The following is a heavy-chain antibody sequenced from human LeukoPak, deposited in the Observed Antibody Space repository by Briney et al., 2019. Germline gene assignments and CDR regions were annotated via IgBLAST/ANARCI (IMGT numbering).Heavy chain of an antibody. CDR2: INAGNGNA. D-gene: IGHD2-2*01. CDR3: VRAFVVVPAAIAY. Sequence: ASVKVSCKASGYTFTSYAMHWVRQAPGQRLEWMGWINAGNGNAKYSQKFQGRVTITRDTSASTAYMELSSLRSEDTAVYYCVRAFVVVPAAIAYWGQGTLVTVSS. V-gene: IGHV1-3*01. CDR1: GYTFTSYA. J-gene: IGHJ4*02.